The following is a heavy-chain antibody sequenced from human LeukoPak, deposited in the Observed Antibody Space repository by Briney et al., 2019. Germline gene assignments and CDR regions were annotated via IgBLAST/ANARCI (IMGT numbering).Heavy chain of an antibody. CDR2: INHSGSS. CDR3: VRHVARAFDI. CDR1: GGSFTNYY. Sequence: SSETLSLTCAVYGGSFTNYYWSWIRQPPGKGLEWIGEINHSGSSKYNPSLKSRVTISIDTSKNQLSLKLSSVTAADTAVYSCVRHVARAFDIWGQGTKVTVSS. V-gene: IGHV4-34*01. J-gene: IGHJ3*02.